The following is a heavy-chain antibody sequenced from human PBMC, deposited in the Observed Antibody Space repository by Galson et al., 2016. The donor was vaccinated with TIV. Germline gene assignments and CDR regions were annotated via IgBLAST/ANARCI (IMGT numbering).Heavy chain of an antibody. CDR2: ILPASSTT. CDR1: RGTFGNSP. Sequence: SVKVSCKASRGTFGNSPINWVRQAPGQGLEWMGGILPASSTTNFAQRFQGRVTITADESTSTVYMELSSLRSEDTAVYFCARDIPCGGACYFFDDWGQGTPVTVSS. J-gene: IGHJ4*02. CDR3: ARDIPCGGACYFFDD. V-gene: IGHV1-69*13. D-gene: IGHD2-21*02.